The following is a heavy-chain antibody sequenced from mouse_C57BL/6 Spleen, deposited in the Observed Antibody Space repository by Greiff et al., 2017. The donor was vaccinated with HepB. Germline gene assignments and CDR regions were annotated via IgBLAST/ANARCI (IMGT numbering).Heavy chain of an antibody. CDR1: GYTFTSYG. Sequence: VMLVESGAELARPGASVKLSCKASGYTFTSYGISWVKQRTGQGLEWIGEIYPRSGNTYYNEKFKGKATLTADKSSSTAYMELRSLTSEDSAVYFCARSRWITTVVATEYFDVWGTGTTVTVSS. CDR3: ARSRWITTVVATEYFDV. D-gene: IGHD1-1*01. CDR2: IYPRSGNT. V-gene: IGHV1-81*01. J-gene: IGHJ1*03.